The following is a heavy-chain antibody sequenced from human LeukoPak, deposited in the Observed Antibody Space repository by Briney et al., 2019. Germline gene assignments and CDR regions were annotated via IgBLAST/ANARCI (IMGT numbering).Heavy chain of an antibody. J-gene: IGHJ4*02. CDR3: ARDQDGSYLSDY. Sequence: GGSLRLSCAASGFTVSSNYMSWVRQAPGKGLEWVSVIYSGGSTYYADSVKGRFTISRDNSKNTLYLQMNSLRAEDTAMYYCARDQDGSYLSDYWGQGTLVTVSS. D-gene: IGHD1-26*01. CDR1: GFTVSSNY. V-gene: IGHV3-53*01. CDR2: IYSGGST.